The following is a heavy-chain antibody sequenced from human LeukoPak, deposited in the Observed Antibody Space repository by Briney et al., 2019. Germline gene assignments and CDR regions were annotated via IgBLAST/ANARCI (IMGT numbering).Heavy chain of an antibody. CDR2: ISYSSGTK. CDR3: ATVGYCSGGSCLPYNWFDP. J-gene: IGHJ5*02. D-gene: IGHD2-15*01. CDR1: GFTFSDYY. V-gene: IGHV3-11*04. Sequence: PGGSLRLSCVVSGFTFSDYYMTWIRQAPGKGLEWISYISYSSGTKYYADSVKGRFTISRDNAKNSLYLQMNSLRAEDTAVYYCATVGYCSGGSCLPYNWFDPWGQGTLVTVSS.